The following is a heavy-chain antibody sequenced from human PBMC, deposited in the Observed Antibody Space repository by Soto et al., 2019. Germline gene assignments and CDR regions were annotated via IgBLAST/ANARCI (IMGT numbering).Heavy chain of an antibody. V-gene: IGHV3-23*01. CDR2: INIDGST. CDR1: GFTFSRYV. J-gene: IGHJ4*02. Sequence: EVQLLESGGGLVQPGGSLRLSCAASGFTFSRYVMSWVRQAPGKGPEWVSSINIDGSTYYADSVKGRFTISRDDSKNTLYLQMNSLRAEDTAVYYCAKNYYFDNWGQGTLVTVSS. CDR3: AKNYYFDN.